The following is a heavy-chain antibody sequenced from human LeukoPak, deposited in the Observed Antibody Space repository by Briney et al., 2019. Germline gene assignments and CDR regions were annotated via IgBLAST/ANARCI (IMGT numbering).Heavy chain of an antibody. Sequence: GRSLRLSCAASGFTFSSYGMHWVRQAPGKGLEWVAVIWYDGSNKYYADSVKGRFTISRDNSKNTLYLQMNSLRAEDTAVYYCARDDGDDISIVNDYYLDSWGQGTLVTVSS. CDR1: GFTFSSYG. CDR2: IWYDGSNK. D-gene: IGHD2/OR15-2a*01. CDR3: ARDDGDDISIVNDYYLDS. J-gene: IGHJ4*02. V-gene: IGHV3-33*01.